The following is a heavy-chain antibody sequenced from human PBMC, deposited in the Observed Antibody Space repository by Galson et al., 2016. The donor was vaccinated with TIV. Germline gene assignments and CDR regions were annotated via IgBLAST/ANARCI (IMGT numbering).Heavy chain of an antibody. CDR2: ISRSGGNS. D-gene: IGHD1-7*01. V-gene: IGHV3-48*02. CDR3: AREQNYALDV. J-gene: IGHJ6*02. Sequence: SLRLSCAASGFIFSDYAMNWARQTPGKGLEWLSYISRSGGNSFYAESVKGRFTVSRDSLDKSVFLQMNSLRDEETAVYFCAREQNYALDVWGPGTMVTVSS. CDR1: GFIFSDYA.